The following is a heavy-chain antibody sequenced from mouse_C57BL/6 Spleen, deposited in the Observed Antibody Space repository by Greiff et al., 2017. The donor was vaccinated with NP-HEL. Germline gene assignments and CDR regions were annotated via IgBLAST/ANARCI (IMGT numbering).Heavy chain of an antibody. V-gene: IGHV1-15*01. CDR2: IDPETGGT. D-gene: IGHD1-1*01. CDR3: TRGYYGKGAMDY. CDR1: GYTFTDYE. J-gene: IGHJ4*01. Sequence: QVQLQQSGAELVRPGASVTLSCKASGYTFTDYEMHWVKQTPVHGLEWIGAIDPETGGTAYNQKFKGKAILTADKSSSTAYMELRSLTSEDSAVYYCTRGYYGKGAMDYWGQGTSVTVSS.